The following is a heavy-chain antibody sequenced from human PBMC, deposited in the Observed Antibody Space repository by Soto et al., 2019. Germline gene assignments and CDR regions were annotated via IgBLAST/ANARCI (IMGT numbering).Heavy chain of an antibody. D-gene: IGHD6-6*01. CDR2: TYYRSKWYN. V-gene: IGHV6-1*01. Sequence: PSQTLSLTCAISGDSVSSNNAAWHWIRQSPSRGLEWLGRTYYRSKWYNDYAMSVKGRITINPDTSKDHFSLQLNSVTPEDTAVYYXARAHLIASRLMWYLDLWGRGTLVTVSS. CDR1: GDSVSSNNAA. J-gene: IGHJ2*01. CDR3: ARAHLIASRLMWYLDL.